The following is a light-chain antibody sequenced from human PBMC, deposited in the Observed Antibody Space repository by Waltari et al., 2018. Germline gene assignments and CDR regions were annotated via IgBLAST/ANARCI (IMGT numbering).Light chain of an antibody. J-gene: IGKJ2*01. V-gene: IGKV1-5*03. CDR1: QSISHW. CDR2: SGS. CDR3: QQYSGPPYN. Sequence: DIQMTQSPSTLSASVGDRVTITCRASQSISHWLAWYQQKPGKAPKRLIYSGSTLHSGVPSRFSGSGSGTEFTLTISSLQPEDAALYFCQQYSGPPYNFGQGTRLEIK.